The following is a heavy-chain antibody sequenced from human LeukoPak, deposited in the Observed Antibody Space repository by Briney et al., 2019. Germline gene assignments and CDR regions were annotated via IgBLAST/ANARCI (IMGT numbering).Heavy chain of an antibody. CDR2: IYYSGST. CDR3: ARYDVSGGYRFDY. CDR1: GGSISSSTYY. J-gene: IGHJ4*02. V-gene: IGHV4-39*01. D-gene: IGHD2-15*01. Sequence: SETVSLTCSVSGGSISSSTYYWAWVRQPPGKGLEWIASIYYSGSTYYKESLKSRVTIYADTSKNQVSLKVSSVTAADTAVYYCARYDVSGGYRFDYWGQGTLVTVYS.